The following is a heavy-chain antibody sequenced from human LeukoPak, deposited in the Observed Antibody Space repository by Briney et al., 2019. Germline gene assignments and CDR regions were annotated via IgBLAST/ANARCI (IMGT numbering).Heavy chain of an antibody. CDR2: IYYSGST. CDR3: ASGPNCSSTSCYTVRYYYYYMDV. V-gene: IGHV4-59*01. D-gene: IGHD2-2*02. Sequence: SETLSLTCTVSGGSISSYYWSWIRQPPGKGLEWIGYIYYSGSTNYNPSLKSRVTISVDTSKNQFSLKLSSVTAADTAVYYCASGPNCSSTSCYTVRYYYYYMDVWGKGTTVTVSS. CDR1: GGSISSYY. J-gene: IGHJ6*03.